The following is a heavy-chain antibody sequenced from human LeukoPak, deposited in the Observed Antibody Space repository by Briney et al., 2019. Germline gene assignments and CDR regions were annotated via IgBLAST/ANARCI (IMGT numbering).Heavy chain of an antibody. D-gene: IGHD3-22*01. V-gene: IGHV1-8*01. J-gene: IGHJ6*02. CDR1: GYTFTSYD. CDR2: MNPNSGNT. Sequence: ASVKVSCKASGYTFTSYDINWVRQATGQGLDWMGWMNPNSGNTGYAQKFQGRVTMTRNTSISTAYMELSSLRSEDTAVYYCARGPPPTYYYDSSGNQDYYYGMDVWGQGTTVSVSS. CDR3: ARGPPPTYYYDSSGNQDYYYGMDV.